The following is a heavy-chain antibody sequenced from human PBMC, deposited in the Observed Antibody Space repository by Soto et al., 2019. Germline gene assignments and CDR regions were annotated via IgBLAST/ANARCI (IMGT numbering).Heavy chain of an antibody. Sequence: ASVKVSCKASGYTFTSYDINWVRQATGQGLEWMGWMNPNSGNTGYAQKFQGRVTMTRNTSISTAYMELSSLRSEDTAVYYCARGRAFDYDFWSGSDYYYSGMDVWGQGTTVTVSS. J-gene: IGHJ6*02. V-gene: IGHV1-8*01. CDR3: ARGRAFDYDFWSGSDYYYSGMDV. CDR2: MNPNSGNT. D-gene: IGHD3-3*01. CDR1: GYTFTSYD.